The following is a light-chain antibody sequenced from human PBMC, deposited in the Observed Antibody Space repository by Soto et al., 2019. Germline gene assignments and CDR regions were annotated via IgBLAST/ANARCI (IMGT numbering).Light chain of an antibody. CDR2: RAS. CDR1: QSVDHS. V-gene: IGKV3-15*01. Sequence: EVVMTQSPGTLSVSPGERATLSCRASQSVDHSLAWYQEKPGQAPRLLIYRASTRATGVPARISGRGSGTEFTLTVSSLQSEDFSVYYCQQFHRWPITFGQGTRLEI. J-gene: IGKJ5*01. CDR3: QQFHRWPIT.